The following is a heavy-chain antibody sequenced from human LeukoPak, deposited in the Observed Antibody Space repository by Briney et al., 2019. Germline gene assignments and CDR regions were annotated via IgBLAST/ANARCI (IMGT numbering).Heavy chain of an antibody. D-gene: IGHD1-26*01. J-gene: IGHJ4*02. CDR2: ISWNSGSI. CDR3: AKGAYSGTPQTDFDY. V-gene: IGHV3-9*01. CDR1: GFTFDDYA. Sequence: GGSLRLSCAASGFTFDDYAMHWVRQAPGKGLEWVSGISWNSGSIGYADSVKGRFTISRDNAKNSLYLQMNSLRAEDTALYCCAKGAYSGTPQTDFDYWGQGTLVTVSS.